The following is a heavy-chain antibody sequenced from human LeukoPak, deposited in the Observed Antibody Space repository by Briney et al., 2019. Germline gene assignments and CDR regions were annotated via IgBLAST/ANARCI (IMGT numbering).Heavy chain of an antibody. CDR1: GFTFSSYA. CDR2: ISGSGGST. J-gene: IGHJ6*03. CDR3: AKAPHSSSGSTSYYYYYMDV. V-gene: IGHV3-23*01. Sequence: GGSLRLSCAASGFTFSSYAMSWVRQAPGKGLEWVSAISGSGGSTYYADSVKGRFTISRDNSKNTLYLQMNSLRAEDTAVYYCAKAPHSSSGSTSYYYYYMDVWGKGTTVTVSS. D-gene: IGHD6-6*01.